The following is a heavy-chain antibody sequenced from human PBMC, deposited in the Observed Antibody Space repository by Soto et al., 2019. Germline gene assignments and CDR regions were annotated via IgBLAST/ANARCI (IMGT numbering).Heavy chain of an antibody. CDR1: SGSISSSNW. CDR3: ARVPHEGYSKHFDY. D-gene: IGHD4-4*01. Sequence: QVQLQESGPGLVKPSGTLSLTCAVSSGSISSSNWWSWVRQPPGKGLEWIGEIYHSGSTNYNPSLKSRVNISVDKSKNQLSLELSSVTAADTVVYYCARVPHEGYSKHFDYWGQGTLVTVSS. CDR2: IYHSGST. J-gene: IGHJ4*02. V-gene: IGHV4-4*02.